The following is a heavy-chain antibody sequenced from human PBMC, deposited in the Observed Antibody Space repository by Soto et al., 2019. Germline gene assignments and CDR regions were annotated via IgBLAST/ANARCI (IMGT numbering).Heavy chain of an antibody. D-gene: IGHD3-16*01. CDR1: GFTFKDAW. Sequence: PGGSLRLSCAASGFTFKDAWMSWVRQAPGKGLEWIGRIKSVSDGGTTDYAGPVKDRFTISRDDSKSTVYLQMDSLKIEDTGMYSWTTDWARGQGTLVTLS. V-gene: IGHV3-15*01. CDR2: IKSVSDGGTT. CDR3: TTDWA. J-gene: IGHJ4*02.